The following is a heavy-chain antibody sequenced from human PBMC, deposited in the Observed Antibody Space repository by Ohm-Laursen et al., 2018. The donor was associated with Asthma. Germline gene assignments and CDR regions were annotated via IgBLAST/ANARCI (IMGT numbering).Heavy chain of an antibody. Sequence: SLRLSCAASGYTFSIFRNSWMAWVRQAPGKGLELLAKIQPGGGAEVYVDSVKGRFTISRDNAKTTLYLQMNSLRTEDTAIYYCATEAWWRCDYWGQGSLVTVSP. CDR2: IQPGGGAE. CDR1: GYTFSIFRNSW. J-gene: IGHJ4*02. V-gene: IGHV3-7*01. CDR3: ATEAWWRCDY. D-gene: IGHD2-15*01.